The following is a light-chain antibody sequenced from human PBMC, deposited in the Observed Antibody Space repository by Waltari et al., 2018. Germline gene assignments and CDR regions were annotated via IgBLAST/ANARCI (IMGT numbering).Light chain of an antibody. CDR2: WAS. Sequence: DIVMTQSPASLPVSLGERATINCKSSQSVLYSSNNKNYLAWYQQKPGQPPKLLIYWASTRESGVPDRFSGSGSGTDFTLTISSLQAEDVAVYYCQQYHSTPWAFGQGTKVEIK. J-gene: IGKJ1*01. CDR1: QSVLYSSNNKNY. V-gene: IGKV4-1*01. CDR3: QQYHSTPWA.